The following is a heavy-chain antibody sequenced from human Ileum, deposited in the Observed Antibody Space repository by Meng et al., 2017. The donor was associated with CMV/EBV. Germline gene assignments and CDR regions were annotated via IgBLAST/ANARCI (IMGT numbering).Heavy chain of an antibody. CDR2: VTSDGDT. D-gene: IGHD3-10*01. CDR3: VRGGFGEFDD. V-gene: IGHV3-13*01. Sequence: GASLKISCAASGFTFRTYDMHWVRQVRGKPLEWVAGVTSDGDTYHARSVKGRVAISRDVAKNSLFLEMSSLRAGDTAVYYCVRGGFGEFDDWGQGTLVTVSS. J-gene: IGHJ4*02. CDR1: GFTFRTYD.